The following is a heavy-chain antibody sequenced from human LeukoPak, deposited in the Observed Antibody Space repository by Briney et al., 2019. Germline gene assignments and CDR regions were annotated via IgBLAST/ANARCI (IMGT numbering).Heavy chain of an antibody. CDR3: AKDLRYSSSWYYFDY. D-gene: IGHD6-13*01. J-gene: IGHJ4*02. V-gene: IGHV3-15*01. Sequence: PGGSLRLSCAASGFSFNKEWVSWVRQAPGKGLERIGHIKTTADGGATDYVAPVKGRFAISRDDSKNTVYLQMNSLRAEDTAVYYCAKDLRYSSSWYYFDYWGQGTLVTVSS. CDR1: GFSFNKEW. CDR2: IKTTADGGAT.